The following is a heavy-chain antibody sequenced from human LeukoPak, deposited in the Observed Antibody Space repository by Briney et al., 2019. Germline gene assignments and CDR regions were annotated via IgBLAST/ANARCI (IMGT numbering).Heavy chain of an antibody. J-gene: IGHJ4*02. Sequence: SVTVSCKASGYTFTSYAISWVRQAPGQGLEWMGGIIPIFGTANYAQKFQGRVTITADESTSTAYMELSSLRSEDTAVYYCARGGYDFWSARPYFDYWGQGTLVTVSS. CDR1: GYTFTSYA. V-gene: IGHV1-69*13. CDR3: ARGGYDFWSARPYFDY. D-gene: IGHD3-3*01. CDR2: IIPIFGTA.